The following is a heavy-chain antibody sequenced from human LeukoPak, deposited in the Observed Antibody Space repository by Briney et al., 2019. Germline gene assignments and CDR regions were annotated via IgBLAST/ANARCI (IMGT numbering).Heavy chain of an antibody. J-gene: IGHJ4*02. CDR1: GYSISSGYY. V-gene: IGHV4-38-2*01. Sequence: SETLSLTCAVSGYSISSGYYWGWIRQPPGKGLEWIGSIYHSGSTYYNPSLKSRVTISVDTSKNQFSLKLSSVTAADMAVYYCARTTVGPGGFDHWGQGTLVTVSS. CDR3: ARTTVGPGGFDH. D-gene: IGHD4-23*01. CDR2: IYHSGST.